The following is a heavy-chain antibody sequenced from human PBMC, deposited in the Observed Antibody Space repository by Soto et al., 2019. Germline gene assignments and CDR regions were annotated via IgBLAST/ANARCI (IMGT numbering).Heavy chain of an antibody. CDR1: GYTFTNYY. CDR3: ARGAPSSPLEMATIHPPIDY. D-gene: IGHD5-12*01. Sequence: GASVKVSCKASGYTFTNYYIHWVRQAPGQGLEWLGFINPSGGSTSYVQKFQGRVTMTRDTSTSTVYMELSSLRSEDTAVYYCARGAPSSPLEMATIHPPIDYWGQGTLVTVSS. J-gene: IGHJ4*02. V-gene: IGHV1-46*01. CDR2: INPSGGST.